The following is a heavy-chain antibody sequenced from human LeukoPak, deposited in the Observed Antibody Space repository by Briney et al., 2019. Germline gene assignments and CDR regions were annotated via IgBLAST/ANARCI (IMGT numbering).Heavy chain of an antibody. J-gene: IGHJ5*02. Sequence: PSETLSLTCTVSGGSVSSGSYYWRWIRQPPGTGLEWIGYIYYSGSTNYNPSLKSRVTISVDTSKNQFSLKLSSVTAADTAVYYCAREAGLEDWFDPWGQGTLVTVSS. CDR2: IYYSGST. V-gene: IGHV4-61*01. CDR3: AREAGLEDWFDP. CDR1: GGSVSSGSYY. D-gene: IGHD3-10*01.